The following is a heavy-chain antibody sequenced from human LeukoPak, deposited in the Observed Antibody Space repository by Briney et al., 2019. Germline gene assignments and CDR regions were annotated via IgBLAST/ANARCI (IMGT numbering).Heavy chain of an antibody. CDR2: ISGSGGST. Sequence: GGSLRLSCAASGFTFSSYAMSWVRQAPGKGLEWVSAISGSGGSTYYADSVKGRFTISRDNSKNTLYLQMNSLRAEDTAAYYCAKDTIKWGSYRYFDYWGQGTLVTVSS. V-gene: IGHV3-23*01. J-gene: IGHJ4*02. CDR1: GFTFSSYA. D-gene: IGHD3-16*02. CDR3: AKDTIKWGSYRYFDY.